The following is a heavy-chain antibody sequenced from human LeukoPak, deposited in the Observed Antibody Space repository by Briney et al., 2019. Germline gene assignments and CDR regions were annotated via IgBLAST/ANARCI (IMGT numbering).Heavy chain of an antibody. D-gene: IGHD1-26*01. Sequence: GGSLRLSCAASGFTFSSYAMHWVRQAPGKGLEWVAVISYDGSNKYYADSVKGRFTISRDNSKNTLYLQMNSLRAEDTAVYYCATGWWELFPIDFDYWGQGTLVTVSS. CDR1: GFTFSSYA. CDR3: ATGWWELFPIDFDY. V-gene: IGHV3-30-3*01. J-gene: IGHJ4*02. CDR2: ISYDGSNK.